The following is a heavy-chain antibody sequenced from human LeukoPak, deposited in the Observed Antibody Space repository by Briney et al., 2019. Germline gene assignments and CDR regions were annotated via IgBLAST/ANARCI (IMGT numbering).Heavy chain of an antibody. CDR3: ANPYGDDFDY. Sequence: AGSLRLSCAASGFTFSSYAMHWVRQAPGKGLEWVAVISYDGSNKYYEDSVKGRFTIPRDNSNNTLYLQMNSLRAEDTAVYYGANPYGDDFDYWGQGTLVTVSS. CDR1: GFTFSSYA. CDR2: ISYDGSNK. D-gene: IGHD4-17*01. J-gene: IGHJ4*02. V-gene: IGHV3-30*04.